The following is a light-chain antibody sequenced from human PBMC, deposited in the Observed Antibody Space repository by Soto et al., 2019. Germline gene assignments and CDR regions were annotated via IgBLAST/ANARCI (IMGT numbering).Light chain of an antibody. Sequence: EIVLTQSPGTLYLSPGEEATLSCRASQTVNTNYLAWYQQKAGQAPRLLIYGTSSRATGIPDRFSGSGSGTVYTLTISSLEPEDFAVYYCQQYVSSPTTFGQGTKVEIK. CDR1: QTVNTNY. CDR2: GTS. V-gene: IGKV3-20*01. CDR3: QQYVSSPTT. J-gene: IGKJ1*01.